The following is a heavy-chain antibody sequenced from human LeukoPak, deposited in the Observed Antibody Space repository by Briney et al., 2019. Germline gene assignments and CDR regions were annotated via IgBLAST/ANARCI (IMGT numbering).Heavy chain of an antibody. CDR3: ARELGRNAFDI. D-gene: IGHD7-27*01. V-gene: IGHV1-2*02. J-gene: IGHJ3*02. CDR1: GYTFTDYH. CDR2: ISPNSGGT. Sequence: GASVKVSCKASGYTFTDYHMHWMRQAPGQGLECLGWISPNSGGTNYAQKFQGRITMTRDTSISTAYMELSRLRSDDTAVYYCARELGRNAFDIWGQGTMVTVSS.